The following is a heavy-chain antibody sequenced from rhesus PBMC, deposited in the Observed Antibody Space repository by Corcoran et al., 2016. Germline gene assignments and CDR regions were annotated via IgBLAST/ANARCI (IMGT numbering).Heavy chain of an antibody. D-gene: IGHD3-16*01. Sequence: QLQLQVSGPGLVKPSETLSLPCAVSGVSISSNWWNWIRQPPGKGLVWFGRISCSRGGDSYKHSRKCRVTLSPDESKSQLSVRLIAVTAADTAVYFCARGSDSGSPDYWGQGVLVTVSS. J-gene: IGHJ4*01. CDR2: ISCSRGGD. CDR3: ARGSDSGSPDY. CDR1: GVSISSNW. V-gene: IGHV4-147*01.